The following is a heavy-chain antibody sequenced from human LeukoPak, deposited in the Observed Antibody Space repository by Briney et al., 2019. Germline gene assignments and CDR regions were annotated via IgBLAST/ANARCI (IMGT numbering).Heavy chain of an antibody. J-gene: IGHJ6*03. CDR2: ISAYNGNT. CDR1: GYTFTSYA. CDR3: ARSLRNYYYMDV. Sequence: ASVKVSCKASGYTFTSYAMNWVRQAPGQGLEWMGWISAYNGNTNYAQKLQGRVTMTTDTSTSTAYMELRSLRSDDTAVYYCARSLRNYYYMDVWGKGTTVTVSS. V-gene: IGHV1-18*01.